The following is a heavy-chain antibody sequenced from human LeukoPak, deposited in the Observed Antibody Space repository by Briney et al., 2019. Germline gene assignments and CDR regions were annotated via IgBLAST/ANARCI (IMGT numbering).Heavy chain of an antibody. CDR2: IYYSGST. V-gene: IGHV4-39*01. J-gene: IGHJ4*02. CDR3: ARHGDYCSGGSCYVY. Sequence: PSETLSLTCTVSGGSISSSSYYWGWIRQPPGKGLEWIGSIYYSGSTYYNPSLKSRVTISVDTSKNQFSLKLSSVTAADTAVYYCARHGDYCSGGSCYVYWGQGTLVTVSS. D-gene: IGHD2-15*01. CDR1: GGSISSSSYY.